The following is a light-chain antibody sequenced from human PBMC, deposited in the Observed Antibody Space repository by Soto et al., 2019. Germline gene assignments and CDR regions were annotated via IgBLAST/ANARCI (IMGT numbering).Light chain of an antibody. J-gene: IGKJ4*01. CDR3: LQEYRFPPN. V-gene: IGKV1-6*01. Sequence: AIQITQSTSSMSSALGHRVNVTCRTSQGISSDLGWFQQKPGKAPKLLIYAASSLQSGVPSRFSGRGSGTYFTLTISGLQVEDSATYYCLQEYRFPPNFGGGTKVDIK. CDR1: QGISSD. CDR2: AAS.